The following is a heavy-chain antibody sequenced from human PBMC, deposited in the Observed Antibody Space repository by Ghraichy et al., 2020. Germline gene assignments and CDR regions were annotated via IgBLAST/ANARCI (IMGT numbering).Heavy chain of an antibody. CDR2: ISSSGSTI. J-gene: IGHJ6*02. CDR1: GFTFSSYE. Sequence: GGSLRLSCAASGFTFSSYEMNWVRQAPGKGLEWVSYISSSGSTIYYADSVKGRFTISRDNAKNSLYLQMNSLRAEDTAVYYCARDTPVVPYYYYGMDVWGQGTTVTVSS. V-gene: IGHV3-48*03. CDR3: ARDTPVVPYYYYGMDV. D-gene: IGHD4-23*01.